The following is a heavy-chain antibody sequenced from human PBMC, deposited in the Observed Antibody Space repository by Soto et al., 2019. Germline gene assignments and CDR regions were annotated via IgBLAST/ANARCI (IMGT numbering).Heavy chain of an antibody. Sequence: SETLSLTCNVSGGSVSSYYWSWIRQPPGRGLEWIGFIYYTGSTNYNPSLKSRVTISIDTSKNQFSLNLSSVTAADTAVYYCARRGYCSGGNCYRGPYDYWGQGTLVTVSS. CDR2: IYYTGST. D-gene: IGHD2-15*01. CDR3: ARRGYCSGGNCYRGPYDY. CDR1: GGSVSSYY. J-gene: IGHJ4*02. V-gene: IGHV4-59*08.